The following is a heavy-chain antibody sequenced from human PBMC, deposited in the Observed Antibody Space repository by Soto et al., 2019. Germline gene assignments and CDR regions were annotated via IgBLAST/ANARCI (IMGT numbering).Heavy chain of an antibody. CDR2: ISSSSSYI. D-gene: IGHD2-8*01. Sequence: GGSLRLSCAASGFTFSSYSMNLVRQAPGKGLEWVSSISSSSSYIYYADSVKGRFTISRDNAKNSLYLQMNSLRAEDTAVYYCARDHGTIIGRGGMDVWGQGTTVTVSS. CDR3: ARDHGTIIGRGGMDV. J-gene: IGHJ6*02. V-gene: IGHV3-21*01. CDR1: GFTFSSYS.